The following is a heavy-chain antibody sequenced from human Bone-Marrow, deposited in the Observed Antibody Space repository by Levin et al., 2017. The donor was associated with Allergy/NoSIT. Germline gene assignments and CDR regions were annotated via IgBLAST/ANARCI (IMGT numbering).Heavy chain of an antibody. V-gene: IGHV6-1*01. Sequence: SQTLSLTCAISGDSVSSNSATWNWIRQSPSRGLEWLGRTYYRSKWYSDYAVSVRSRMTINPDTAKNQFSLQLNSVTPDDTAVDYCAREESTWDAQNKDWFEPWGQGTLVTVSS. J-gene: IGHJ5*02. CDR3: AREESTWDAQNKDWFEP. D-gene: IGHD1/OR15-1a*01. CDR1: GDSVSSNSAT. CDR2: TYYRSKWYS.